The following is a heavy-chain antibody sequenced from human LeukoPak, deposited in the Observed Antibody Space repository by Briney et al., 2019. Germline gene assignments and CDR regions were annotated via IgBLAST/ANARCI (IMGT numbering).Heavy chain of an antibody. Sequence: ASVKVSCKASGYTFSNYDINWMRQATGQGLGWMAWMSPTNGDTGYAQKFQGRVTLTRDTSMSTAYMELTSLTSEDTAVYFCARQWNWNQGGPFDIWGQGTLVTVSS. J-gene: IGHJ3*02. D-gene: IGHD1-1*01. CDR1: GYTFSNYD. V-gene: IGHV1-8*03. CDR3: ARQWNWNQGGPFDI. CDR2: MSPTNGDT.